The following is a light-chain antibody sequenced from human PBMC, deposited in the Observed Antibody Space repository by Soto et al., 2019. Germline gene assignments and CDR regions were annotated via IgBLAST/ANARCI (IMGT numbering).Light chain of an antibody. J-gene: IGKJ4*01. CDR1: QSISSW. V-gene: IGKV1-5*03. CDR3: QQYNSYALT. Sequence: DIRMTQSPSTLSASVGYRVTITCRASQSISSWLAWYQQKPGKAPNLLIYKASSLESGVPSRFSGSGSGTEFTLTISSLQPDDFATYYCQQYNSYALTFGGGTKVEIK. CDR2: KAS.